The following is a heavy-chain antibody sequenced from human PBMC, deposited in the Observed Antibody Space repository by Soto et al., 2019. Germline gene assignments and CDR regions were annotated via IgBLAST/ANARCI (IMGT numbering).Heavy chain of an antibody. V-gene: IGHV4-34*01. J-gene: IGHJ4*02. CDR1: GGSFSGYY. CDR3: ESRSWYLDY. CDR2: INHSGIT. D-gene: IGHD6-13*01. Sequence: PSETLALTCAVYGGSFSGYYLSWSRQPPGKGLEWIVEINHSGITDYNPSLKSRVTISVDTSKNQFSLKLSTVTAADTAVYYCESRSWYLDYWGQGTLVTVSS.